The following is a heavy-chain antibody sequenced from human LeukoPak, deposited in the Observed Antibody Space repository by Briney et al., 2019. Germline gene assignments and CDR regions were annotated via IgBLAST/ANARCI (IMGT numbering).Heavy chain of an antibody. CDR2: INHSGST. CDR3: ARVVGSFLNREIWPQVPYYYYYYMDV. J-gene: IGHJ6*03. V-gene: IGHV4-38-2*01. Sequence: KPSETLSLTCAVSGYSISSAYYWGWIRQPPGKGLEWIGEINHSGSTNYNPSLKSRVTISVDTSKNQFSLKLSSVTAADTAVYYCARVVGSFLNREIWPQVPYYYYYYMDVWGKGTTVTVSS. D-gene: IGHD3-10*01. CDR1: GYSISSAYY.